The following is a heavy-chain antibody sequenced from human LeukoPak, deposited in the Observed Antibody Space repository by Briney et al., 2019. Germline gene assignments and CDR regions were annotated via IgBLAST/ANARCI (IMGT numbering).Heavy chain of an antibody. V-gene: IGHV5-51*01. J-gene: IGHJ5*02. Sequence: GESLKISCKGSGYSFTSYWIGWVRQMPGKGLEWMGIIYPGDSDTRYSPSFQGQVTISADKSISTAYLQWSSLKASDTAMYYCARQIESYCSSTSCYPNWFDPWGQGTLVTVSS. CDR1: GYSFTSYW. CDR2: IYPGDSDT. CDR3: ARQIESYCSSTSCYPNWFDP. D-gene: IGHD2-2*01.